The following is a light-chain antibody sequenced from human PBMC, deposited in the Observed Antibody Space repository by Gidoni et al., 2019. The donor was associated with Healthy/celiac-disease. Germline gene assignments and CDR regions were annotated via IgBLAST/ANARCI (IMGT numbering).Light chain of an antibody. CDR3: MQALQTPLT. CDR2: LGS. CDR1: QSLLHSNGYNY. Sequence: LVMTQSPLSLPVTPGEPASISCRSSQSLLHSNGYNYLDWYLQKPGQSPQLLIYLGSNRASGVPDRFSGRGSGTDFTLKISRVEAEDVGVYYCMQALQTPLTFGGGTKVEIK. J-gene: IGKJ4*01. V-gene: IGKV2-28*01.